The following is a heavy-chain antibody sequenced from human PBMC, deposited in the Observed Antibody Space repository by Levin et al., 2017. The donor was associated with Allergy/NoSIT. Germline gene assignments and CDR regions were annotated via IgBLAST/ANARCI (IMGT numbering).Heavy chain of an antibody. D-gene: IGHD4-17*01. V-gene: IGHV3-48*02. CDR1: GFTFSSYS. J-gene: IGHJ5*02. CDR2: ISSSSSTI. CDR3: ARDGYGDYRETRFDP. Sequence: GGSLRLSCAASGFTFSSYSMNWVRQAPGKGLEWVSYISSSSSTIYYADSVKGRFTISRDNAKNSLYLQMNSLRDEDTAVYYCARDGYGDYRETRFDPWGQGTLVTVSS.